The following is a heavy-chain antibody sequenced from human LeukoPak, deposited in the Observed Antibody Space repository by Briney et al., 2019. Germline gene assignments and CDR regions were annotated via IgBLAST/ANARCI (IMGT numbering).Heavy chain of an antibody. CDR1: GGSFSGYY. Sequence: SETLSLTCAVYGGSFSGYYWSWIRQPPGKGLEWIGYIYYSGSTNYNPSLKSRVTISVDTSKNQFSLKLSSVTAADTAVYYCARASSSSPLYYYYYMDVWGKGTTVTVSS. D-gene: IGHD6-6*01. J-gene: IGHJ6*03. CDR3: ARASSSSPLYYYYYMDV. CDR2: IYYSGST. V-gene: IGHV4-59*01.